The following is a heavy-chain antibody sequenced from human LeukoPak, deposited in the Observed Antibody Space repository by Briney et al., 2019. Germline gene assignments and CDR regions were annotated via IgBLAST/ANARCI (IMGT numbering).Heavy chain of an antibody. CDR1: GGSFSGYY. Sequence: PSETLSLTCAVYGGSFSGYYWSWIRQPPGKGLEWIGEINHSGSTNYNPSLKSRVTISVDTSKNQFSLKLSSVTAADTAVYYCARDHGDYGPWGQGTLVTVSS. J-gene: IGHJ5*02. CDR3: ARDHGDYGP. CDR2: INHSGST. D-gene: IGHD4-17*01. V-gene: IGHV4-34*01.